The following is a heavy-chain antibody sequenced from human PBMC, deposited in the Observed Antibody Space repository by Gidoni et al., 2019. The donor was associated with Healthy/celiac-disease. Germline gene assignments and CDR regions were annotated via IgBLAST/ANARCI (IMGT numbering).Heavy chain of an antibody. Sequence: EVQLVQSGAEVKKPGESLKISCKGSGYSFTSYWIGWVRQMPGKGLEWMGIIYPGDSDTRYSPSFQGQVTISADKSISTAYLQWSSLKASDTAMYYCARQDYYDSSGYSDAFDIWGQGTMVTVSS. CDR3: ARQDYYDSSGYSDAFDI. CDR1: GYSFTSYW. D-gene: IGHD3-22*01. J-gene: IGHJ3*02. V-gene: IGHV5-51*01. CDR2: IYPGDSDT.